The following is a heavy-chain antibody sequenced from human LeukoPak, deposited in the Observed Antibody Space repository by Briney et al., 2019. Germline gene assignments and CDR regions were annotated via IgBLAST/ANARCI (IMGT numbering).Heavy chain of an antibody. Sequence: ASVKVSCKAPGYTFTGYYMHWVRQAPGQGLEWMGWINPNSGGTNYAQKFQGRVTMTRDTSISTAYMELSRLRSDDTAVYYCARVVAAAVSHWFDPWGQGTLVTVSS. CDR2: INPNSGGT. V-gene: IGHV1-2*02. J-gene: IGHJ5*02. D-gene: IGHD6-13*01. CDR1: GYTFTGYY. CDR3: ARVVAAAVSHWFDP.